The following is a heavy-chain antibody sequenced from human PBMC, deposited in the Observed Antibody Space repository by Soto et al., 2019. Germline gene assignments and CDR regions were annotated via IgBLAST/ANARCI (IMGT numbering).Heavy chain of an antibody. Sequence: SGPTLVNPTQTLTLTCTFSGFSLSTSGMCVSWVRQPPGKALEWLALIDWDDDKYYSTSLKTRLTISKDTSKNQVVLTMTNMDPVDTATYYCARGVGDLLWKARPYYFDYWGQGTLVTVSS. CDR3: ARGVGDLLWKARPYYFDY. J-gene: IGHJ4*02. D-gene: IGHD3-10*01. CDR1: GFSLSTSGMC. CDR2: IDWDDDK. V-gene: IGHV2-70*20.